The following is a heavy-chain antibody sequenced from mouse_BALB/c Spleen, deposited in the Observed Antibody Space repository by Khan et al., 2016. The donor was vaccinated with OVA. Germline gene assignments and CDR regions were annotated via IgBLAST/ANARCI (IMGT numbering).Heavy chain of an antibody. CDR1: GFTFSSYA. J-gene: IGHJ4*01. CDR3: ARSLVDYYAMDD. CDR2: ISSGGHYT. Sequence: EVELVESGGGSVKPGGSLKLSCSASGFTFSSYAMSWVRQTPEKRLELVATISSGGHYTFYPDSVTGRFTISRDNARNTLYLQMSSLMSEDTAMYYCARSLVDYYAMDDWGQGASVTVSS. D-gene: IGHD2-2*01. V-gene: IGHV5-9-3*01.